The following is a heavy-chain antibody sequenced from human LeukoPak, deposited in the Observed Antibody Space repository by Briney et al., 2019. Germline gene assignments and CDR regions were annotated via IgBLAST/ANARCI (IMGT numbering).Heavy chain of an antibody. V-gene: IGHV4-30-4*01. CDR2: IYYSGST. D-gene: IGHD3-10*01. Sequence: SETLSLTCTVSGGSISSGDYYWSWIRQPPGKDLEWIGYIYYSGSTYYNPSLKSRVTISVDTSKYQFSLKLSSVTAADTAVYYCARARALYYYGSGNWFDPWGQGTLVTVSS. CDR3: ARARALYYYGSGNWFDP. J-gene: IGHJ5*02. CDR1: GGSISSGDYY.